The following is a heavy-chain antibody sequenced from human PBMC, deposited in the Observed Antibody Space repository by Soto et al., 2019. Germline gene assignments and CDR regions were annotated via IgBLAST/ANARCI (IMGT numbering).Heavy chain of an antibody. CDR1: GFTFISYT. CDR2: ISSSSSYI. CDR3: ARDRDYSSFRLAFDN. D-gene: IGHD6-6*01. J-gene: IGHJ3*02. V-gene: IGHV3-21*01. Sequence: GGSLRLSCAASGFTFISYTMNWVRQAPGKGLEWVSCISSSSSYIDYADSVKGRFTISRDNAKNSLYLQLNSLRAEDTAVYYCARDRDYSSFRLAFDNWGQGTMVTVSS.